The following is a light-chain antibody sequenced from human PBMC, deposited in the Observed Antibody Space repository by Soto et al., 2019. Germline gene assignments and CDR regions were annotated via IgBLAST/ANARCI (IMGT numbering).Light chain of an antibody. CDR3: QQADSVPWT. J-gene: IGKJ1*01. CDR1: QDITW. CDR2: AAS. V-gene: IGKV1D-12*01. Sequence: DIQMTQSPSSVSASVGDSVTITCRASQDITWLFWYQQKPGKSPKLLPFAASSLSRFSGSGSGTDFTLTISSLQPDDFATYYCQQADSVPWTFGQGTKVEIK.